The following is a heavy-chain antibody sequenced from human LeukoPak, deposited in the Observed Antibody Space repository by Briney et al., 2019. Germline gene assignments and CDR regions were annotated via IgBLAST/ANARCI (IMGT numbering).Heavy chain of an antibody. Sequence: ASVKVSRKASGYTFTGYYMHWVRQAPGQGLEWMGWINPNSGGTNYAQKFQGRVTMTRNTSISTAYMELSSLRSEDTAVYYCARAKWFGELLSYFDYWGQGTLVTVSS. CDR2: INPNSGGT. D-gene: IGHD3-10*01. CDR1: GYTFTGYY. J-gene: IGHJ4*02. CDR3: ARAKWFGELLSYFDY. V-gene: IGHV1-2*02.